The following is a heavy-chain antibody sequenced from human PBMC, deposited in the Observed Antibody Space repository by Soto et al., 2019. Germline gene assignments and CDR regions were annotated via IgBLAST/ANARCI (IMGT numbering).Heavy chain of an antibody. V-gene: IGHV3-74*01. Sequence: VGSLRLSCAASGFTFSSYWMHWVRQAPGKGLVWVSRINPDGSATNYADSVKGRFTISRDNAKNTLYLQMNSLRAEDTAVFYCGRGGSDSPMAPGYWGQGSLVTVSS. CDR1: GFTFSSYW. CDR3: GRGGSDSPMAPGY. CDR2: INPDGSAT. D-gene: IGHD5-18*01. J-gene: IGHJ4*02.